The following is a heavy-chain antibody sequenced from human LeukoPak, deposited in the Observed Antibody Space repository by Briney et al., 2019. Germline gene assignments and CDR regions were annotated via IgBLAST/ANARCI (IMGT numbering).Heavy chain of an antibody. V-gene: IGHV1-69*05. D-gene: IGHD2-2*02. Sequence: SVKVSCKASGGTFSSYAINWVRQAPGQGLEWMGGIIPIFGTANYAQKFQGRVTITTDESTSTAYMELSSLRSEDTAVYYCAFDCSSTNCYTQAFDIWGQGTMVTVSS. CDR1: GGTFSSYA. CDR2: IIPIFGTA. J-gene: IGHJ3*02. CDR3: AFDCSSTNCYTQAFDI.